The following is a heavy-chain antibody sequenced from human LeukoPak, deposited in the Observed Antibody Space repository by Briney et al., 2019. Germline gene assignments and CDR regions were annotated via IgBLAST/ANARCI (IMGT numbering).Heavy chain of an antibody. D-gene: IGHD3-22*01. CDR3: ARDLRGGTMIVAGTAFDI. CDR2: IYTSGST. CDR1: GGSISSYY. J-gene: IGHJ3*02. V-gene: IGHV4-4*07. Sequence: SETLSLTCTVSGGSISSYYWSWIRQPAGKGLEWIGRIYTSGSTNYNPSLKSRVTMSVDTSKSQFSLKLSSVTAADTAVYYCARDLRGGTMIVAGTAFDIWGQGTMVTVSS.